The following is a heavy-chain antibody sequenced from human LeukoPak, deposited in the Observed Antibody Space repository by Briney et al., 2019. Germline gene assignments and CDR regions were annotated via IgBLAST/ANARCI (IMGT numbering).Heavy chain of an antibody. J-gene: IGHJ6*03. CDR1: GFTFSSYW. Sequence: GGTLRLSCAASGFTFSSYWMSWVRQAPGKGLEWVANIKQDGSEKYYVDSVKSRFTISRDNAKNSLYLQMNSLRAEDTAVYYCARDNPRSYYYYMDVWGKGTTVTVSS. CDR2: IKQDGSEK. D-gene: IGHD1-14*01. CDR3: ARDNPRSYYYYMDV. V-gene: IGHV3-7*01.